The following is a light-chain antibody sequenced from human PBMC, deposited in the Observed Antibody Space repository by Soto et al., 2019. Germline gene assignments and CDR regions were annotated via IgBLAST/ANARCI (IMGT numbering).Light chain of an antibody. CDR1: SSDVGGYNY. CDR3: SSFAGNNNLV. V-gene: IGLV2-8*01. Sequence: QSVLTQPPSASGSPGQSVTISCTGTSSDVGGYNYVSWYQQHPGKAPKLMISEVSKRPSGVPGRFSGSKSGNTASLTVSGLQAEDEADYYCSSFAGNNNLVFGGGTQLTVL. CDR2: EVS. J-gene: IGLJ2*01.